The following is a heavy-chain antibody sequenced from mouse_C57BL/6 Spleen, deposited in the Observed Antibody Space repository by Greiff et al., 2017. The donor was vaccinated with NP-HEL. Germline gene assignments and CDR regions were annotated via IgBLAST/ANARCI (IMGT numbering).Heavy chain of an antibody. CDR1: GFTFSSYG. Sequence: EVMLVESGGDLVKPGGSLKLSCAASGFTFSSYGMSWVRQTPDKRLEWVATISSGGSYTYYPDSVKGRFTISRDNAKNTLYRQMSSLKSEDTAMYDCARAYGSSSNWYFDVWGTGTTVTVSS. D-gene: IGHD1-1*01. CDR3: ARAYGSSSNWYFDV. J-gene: IGHJ1*03. CDR2: ISSGGSYT. V-gene: IGHV5-6*02.